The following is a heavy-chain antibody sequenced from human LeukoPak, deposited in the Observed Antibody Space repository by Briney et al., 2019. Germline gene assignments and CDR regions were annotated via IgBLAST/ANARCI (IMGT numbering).Heavy chain of an antibody. D-gene: IGHD3-9*01. J-gene: IGHJ4*02. V-gene: IGHV3-30*02. CDR2: IRYDGSNK. CDR3: AKDGDYDIFTGYIDY. CDR1: GFSFTTSN. Sequence: PGGSLRLSCAVSGFSFTTSNFHWVRQAADKGLEWVAFIRYDGSNKYYADSVKGRFTISRDKSKNTLSLQMNSLRAEDTAMFYCAKDGDYDIFTGYIDYWGQGTLVTVSS.